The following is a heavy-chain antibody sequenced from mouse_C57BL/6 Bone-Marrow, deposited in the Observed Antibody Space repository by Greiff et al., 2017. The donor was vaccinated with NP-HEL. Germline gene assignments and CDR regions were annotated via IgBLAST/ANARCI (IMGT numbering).Heavy chain of an antibody. J-gene: IGHJ4*01. Sequence: QVQLQQSGPELVKPGASVKISCKASGYAFSSSWMNWVKQRPGKGLEWIGRIYPGDGDTNYNGKFKGKATLTADKSSSTAYMQLSSLTSEDSAVYFCARRDYYGSSYVYAMDYWGQGTSVTVSS. CDR3: ARRDYYGSSYVYAMDY. CDR1: GYAFSSSW. V-gene: IGHV1-82*01. CDR2: IYPGDGDT. D-gene: IGHD1-1*01.